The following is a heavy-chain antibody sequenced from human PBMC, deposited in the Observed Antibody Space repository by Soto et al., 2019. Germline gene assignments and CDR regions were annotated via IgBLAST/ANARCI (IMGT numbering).Heavy chain of an antibody. CDR1: GGSFSSYS. CDR3: ARTSMIYGMDV. V-gene: IGHV4-4*07. D-gene: IGHD3-16*01. Sequence: QVQLQESGPGLVKPSETLSLTCTVSGGSFSSYSWSWFRQPAGKGLEWIGRIYTNGSTNYNPSLKSRVTMSVDTSKNQFSLKLSSVTAADTAVYYCARTSMIYGMDVWGQGTTVTVSS. CDR2: IYTNGST. J-gene: IGHJ6*02.